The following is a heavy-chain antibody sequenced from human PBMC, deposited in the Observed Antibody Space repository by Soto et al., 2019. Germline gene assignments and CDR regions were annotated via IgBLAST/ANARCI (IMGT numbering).Heavy chain of an antibody. CDR2: ISAYNGNT. CDR3: ARSLGGSMSMVRGVQHHFYY. Sequence: QVQLVQSGAEVKKPGASVKVSCKASGYTFTSYGISWVRQAPGQGLDWMGWISAYNGNTNYAQKLQGSVTMTTDTSTSTAYMELRSLRSDDTAVYYCARSLGGSMSMVRGVQHHFYYWGQGTLGTVSS. CDR1: GYTFTSYG. D-gene: IGHD3-10*01. J-gene: IGHJ4*02. V-gene: IGHV1-18*01.